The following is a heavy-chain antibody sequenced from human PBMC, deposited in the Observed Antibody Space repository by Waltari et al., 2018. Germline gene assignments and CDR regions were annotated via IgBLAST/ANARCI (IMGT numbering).Heavy chain of an antibody. V-gene: IGHV1-69*13. CDR1: GGTFSSYA. J-gene: IGHJ3*02. CDR2: IIPIFGTA. CDR3: ATLITIFGVVSGPDAFDI. D-gene: IGHD3-3*01. Sequence: QVQLVQSGAEVKKPGSSVKVSCKASGGTFSSYAISWVRQAPGQGLEWMGRIIPIFGTANYAQKFQGRVTITADKSTSTAYMELSSLRSEDTAVYYCATLITIFGVVSGPDAFDIWGQGTMVTVSS.